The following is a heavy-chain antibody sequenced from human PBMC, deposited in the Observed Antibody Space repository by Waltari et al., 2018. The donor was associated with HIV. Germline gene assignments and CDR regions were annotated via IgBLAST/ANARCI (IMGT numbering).Heavy chain of an antibody. CDR3: AKGGRITIFGVVIWDNWFDP. CDR2: ISWNSGRR. V-gene: IGHV3-9*01. CDR1: GFLFVDCA. D-gene: IGHD3-3*01. Sequence: EVQVVESGGGWVTPGGSLRLSCAASGFLFVDCAMHWVRHAPGKGREGVSGISWNSGRRGDADAVKCRLTISRVNGQNTLYLQMNSLRTEDTALYYCAKGGRITIFGVVIWDNWFDPWGQGTLVTVSS. J-gene: IGHJ5*02.